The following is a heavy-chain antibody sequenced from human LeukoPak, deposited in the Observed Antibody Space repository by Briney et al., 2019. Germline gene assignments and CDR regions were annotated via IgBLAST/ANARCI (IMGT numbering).Heavy chain of an antibody. CDR1: GFNFSAYS. J-gene: IGHJ4*02. Sequence: GGSLRLSCAASGFNFSAYSVNWVRQAPGKGLEWVSSITRSTSYIYFADSVRGRFTISRDNAKNSLYPQMNSLRAEDTAVYYCARDPNPRDGGYWGQGTLVTVSS. CDR3: ARDPNPRDGGY. CDR2: ITRSTSYI. V-gene: IGHV3-21*01. D-gene: IGHD5-24*01.